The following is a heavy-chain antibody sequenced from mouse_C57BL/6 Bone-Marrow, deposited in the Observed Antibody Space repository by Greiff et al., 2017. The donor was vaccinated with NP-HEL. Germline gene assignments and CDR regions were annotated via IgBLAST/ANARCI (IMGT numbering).Heavy chain of an antibody. Sequence: VKLQESGPGLVAPSPCLSITCTVSGFSLTSYGVDWVRQSPGKGLEWLGVIWGVGSTNYNSALKSRLSISKDNSKSQVFLKMNSLQTDDTAMYYCATGSSHYYYAMDYWGQGTSVTVSS. CDR1: GFSLTSYG. V-gene: IGHV2-6*01. CDR3: ATGSSHYYYAMDY. CDR2: IWGVGST. D-gene: IGHD1-1*01. J-gene: IGHJ4*01.